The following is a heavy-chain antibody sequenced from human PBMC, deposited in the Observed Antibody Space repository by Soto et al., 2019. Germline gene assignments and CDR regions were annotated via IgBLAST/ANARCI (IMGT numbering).Heavy chain of an antibody. CDR2: ISGSRTYI. CDR1: GFTFSTYS. V-gene: IGHV3-21*01. D-gene: IGHD6-6*01. J-gene: IGHJ4*02. CDR3: AAGSSSGFDY. Sequence: LRLSCAGSGFTFSTYSMNWVRQAPGKGLEWVSSISGSRTYIHYADSVEGRFTISRDNAKNSLYLQMNSLRAEDTAVYYCAAGSSSGFDYWGQGTLVTVSS.